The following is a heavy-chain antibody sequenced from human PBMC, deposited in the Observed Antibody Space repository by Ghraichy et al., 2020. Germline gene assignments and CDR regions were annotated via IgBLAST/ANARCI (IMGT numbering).Heavy chain of an antibody. CDR2: INHNGDT. J-gene: IGHJ4*02. CDR1: SSSFSEYY. CDR3: ARERAGSRAYYDSGGYYYEQPYYDGVDY. D-gene: IGHD3-22*01. Sequence: SETLSLTCAVYSSSFSEYYWSWIRQTPGKGLEWIGEINHNGDTNYNPSLKSRFTISVDTSKNQFFLKLNSVTAADTAVYYCARERAGSRAYYDSGGYYYEQPYYDGVDYWGQGTLVTVSS. V-gene: IGHV4-34*01.